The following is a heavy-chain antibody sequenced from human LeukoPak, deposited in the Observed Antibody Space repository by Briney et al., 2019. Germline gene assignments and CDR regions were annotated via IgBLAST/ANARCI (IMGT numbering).Heavy chain of an antibody. CDR1: GYTFTSYY. D-gene: IGHD3-22*01. CDR2: INPSGGST. Sequence: ASVKVSCKASGYTFTSYYMHWVRQAPGQGLEWMGIINPSGGSTSYAQKFQGRVTMTRDTSTSTVCMELSSLRSEDTAVYYCARGPYYDSSGYPFFDCWGQGTLVTVSS. J-gene: IGHJ4*02. CDR3: ARGPYYDSSGYPFFDC. V-gene: IGHV1-46*01.